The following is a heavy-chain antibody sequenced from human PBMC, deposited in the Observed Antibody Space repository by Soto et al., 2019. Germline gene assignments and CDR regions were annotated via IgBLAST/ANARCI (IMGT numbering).Heavy chain of an antibody. Sequence: QVQLVQSGAEVKKPGSSVKVSCKASGGTFSSYAISWVRQAPGQGLEWMGGIIPIFGTTNYAQKFQGRVTITADESTSTAYVELRSRRAEDTAVYYCARGKISGGVGDTEHHYYSYGMDVWGQGTTVTVSS. D-gene: IGHD1-26*01. CDR2: IIPIFGTT. CDR1: GGTFSSYA. J-gene: IGHJ6*02. CDR3: ARGKISGGVGDTEHHYYSYGMDV. V-gene: IGHV1-69*01.